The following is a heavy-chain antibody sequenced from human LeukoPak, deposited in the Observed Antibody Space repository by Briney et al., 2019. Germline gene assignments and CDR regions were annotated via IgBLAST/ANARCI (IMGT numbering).Heavy chain of an antibody. CDR3: VKDSSSESYFDY. J-gene: IGHJ4*02. CDR2: ISSNGGST. D-gene: IGHD3-10*01. Sequence: AGGSLRLSCSASGFTFSRYAMHWVRQAPGKGLEYVSAISSNGGSTYYADSMKGRFTISRDNSRNTLHLQMSSLRVGDTAVYYCVKDSSSESYFDYWGQGTLVTVSS. V-gene: IGHV3-64D*06. CDR1: GFTFSRYA.